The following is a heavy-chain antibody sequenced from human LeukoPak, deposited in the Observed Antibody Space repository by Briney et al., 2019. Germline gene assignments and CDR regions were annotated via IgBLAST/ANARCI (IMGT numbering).Heavy chain of an antibody. D-gene: IGHD5-24*01. V-gene: IGHV4-61*02. CDR3: ARASGDGYNEGFDWFDP. J-gene: IGHJ5*02. Sequence: SETLSLTCTVSGGSISSNSYYWSWIRQPAGKGLEWIGRIYTSGSTDYNPSLKSRVTISVDTSKNQFSLRLSSVTAADTAVYYCARASGDGYNEGFDWFDPWGQGTLVTVSS. CDR1: GGSISSNSYY. CDR2: IYTSGST.